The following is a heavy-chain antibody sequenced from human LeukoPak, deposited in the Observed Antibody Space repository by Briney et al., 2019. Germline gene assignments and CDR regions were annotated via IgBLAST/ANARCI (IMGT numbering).Heavy chain of an antibody. D-gene: IGHD3-10*01. CDR3: ARGGGGSGSYYSHRGMDV. Sequence: ASVKVSCKASGYTFTSYGINWVRQAPGQGLEWMGWISAYSGNTNYAQKLQGRVTMTTDTSTSTAYMDLRSLRSDDTAVYYCARGGGGSGSYYSHRGMDVWGQGTTVTVSS. CDR1: GYTFTSYG. CDR2: ISAYSGNT. V-gene: IGHV1-18*01. J-gene: IGHJ6*02.